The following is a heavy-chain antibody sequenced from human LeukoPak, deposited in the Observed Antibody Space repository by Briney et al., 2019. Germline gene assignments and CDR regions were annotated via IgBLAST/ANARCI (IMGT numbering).Heavy chain of an antibody. Sequence: SETLSLTCTVSGGSISSYYWSWIRQPPGKGLEWIGYIYYSGSTNYNPSLKSRVTISVDTSKNQFSLKLSSVTAADTAVYYCARVISSSSLDFDYWGQGTLVTVSS. J-gene: IGHJ4*02. CDR1: GGSISSYY. V-gene: IGHV4-59*01. CDR3: ARVISSSSLDFDY. D-gene: IGHD6-6*01. CDR2: IYYSGST.